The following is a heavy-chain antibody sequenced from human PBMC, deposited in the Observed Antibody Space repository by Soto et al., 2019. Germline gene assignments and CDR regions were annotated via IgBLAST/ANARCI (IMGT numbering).Heavy chain of an antibody. CDR1: GGSISNSY. J-gene: IGHJ6*02. CDR2: IYSNGNT. Sequence: QVQLQESGPGLVRPSETLSLTCTVSGGSISNSYWSWIRQSPGKGLEWSGYIYSNGNTNYNPSLKSRLTISIDPSKNQFSMKLSSLSAADTAVYYCARHSPPFFYGSGPWDVWGQGTTVTVSS. V-gene: IGHV4-59*08. D-gene: IGHD3-10*01. CDR3: ARHSPPFFYGSGPWDV.